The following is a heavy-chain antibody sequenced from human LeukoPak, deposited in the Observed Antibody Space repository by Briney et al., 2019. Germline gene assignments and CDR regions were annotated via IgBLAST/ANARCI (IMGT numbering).Heavy chain of an antibody. CDR1: GFTFSSYE. J-gene: IGHJ4*02. CDR3: ARTVARIGY. Sequence: GGSLRLSCAASGFTFSSYEMNWVRQAPGKGLKWVSHISSSGSNIYYTDSVKGRFTISRDNSKNSLYLQMNSLRAEDTAIYYCARTVARIGYWGQGTLVTVSS. CDR2: ISSSGSNI. D-gene: IGHD4-23*01. V-gene: IGHV3-48*03.